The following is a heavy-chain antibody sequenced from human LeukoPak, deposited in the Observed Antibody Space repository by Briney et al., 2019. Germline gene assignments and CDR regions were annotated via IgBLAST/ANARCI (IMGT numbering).Heavy chain of an antibody. CDR1: GFTFDDYA. J-gene: IGHJ3*02. CDR2: ISWNSGSI. CDR3: AKDMEYCGGDCYSGAFDI. Sequence: GGSLRLSCAASGFTFDDYAMHWVRQAPGKGLEWVSGISWNSGSIGYADSVKGRFTISRDNAKNSLYLQVNSLRAEDTALYYCAKDMEYCGGDCYSGAFDIWGQGTMVTVSS. V-gene: IGHV3-9*01. D-gene: IGHD2-21*02.